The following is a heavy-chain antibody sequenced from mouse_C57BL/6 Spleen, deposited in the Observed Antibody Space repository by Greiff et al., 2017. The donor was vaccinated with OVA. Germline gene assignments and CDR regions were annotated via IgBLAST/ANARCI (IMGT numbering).Heavy chain of an antibody. Sequence: EVKLVESGGGLVQPGGSMKLSCVASGFTFSNYWMNWVRQSPEKGLEWVAQISVKSDNYATHYAESVKGRFNISRDDSKSSVYLQMTNLRAEDTGVYYCTSECDGSFAYWGQGTLVTVSA. CDR1: GFTFSNYW. J-gene: IGHJ3*01. CDR2: ISVKSDNYAT. D-gene: IGHD2-3*01. V-gene: IGHV6-3*01. CDR3: TSECDGSFAY.